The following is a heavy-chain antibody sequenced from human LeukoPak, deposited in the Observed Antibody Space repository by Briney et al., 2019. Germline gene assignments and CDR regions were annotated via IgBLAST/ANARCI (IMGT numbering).Heavy chain of an antibody. D-gene: IGHD3-9*01. CDR1: GYTFTSYG. CDR2: ISAYNGNT. Sequence: ASVKVSCKASGYTFTSYGISWVRQAPGQGLEWMGWISAYNGNTNYAQKLQGRVTMTTDTSTSTAYMELRSLRSDDTAVYYCAGLYYDILTGYYPYYFDYWGQGTLVTVSS. CDR3: AGLYYDILTGYYPYYFDY. V-gene: IGHV1-18*01. J-gene: IGHJ4*02.